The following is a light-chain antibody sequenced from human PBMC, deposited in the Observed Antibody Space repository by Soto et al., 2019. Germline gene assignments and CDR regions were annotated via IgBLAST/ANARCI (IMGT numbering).Light chain of an antibody. CDR3: QQYGNSPRYS. Sequence: EIVLTQSPGTLSLSLGERATLSCRASQSVSSNYLAWYQQKPGQAPRLLIYATSSRATGIPDRFSGRGSGTDFTLTISRLEPEDFAVYYCQQYGNSPRYSFGQGTKLEIK. CDR2: ATS. J-gene: IGKJ2*03. CDR1: QSVSSNY. V-gene: IGKV3-20*01.